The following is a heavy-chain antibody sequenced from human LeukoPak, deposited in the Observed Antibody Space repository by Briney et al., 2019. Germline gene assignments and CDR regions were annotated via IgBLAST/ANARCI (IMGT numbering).Heavy chain of an antibody. D-gene: IGHD2-15*01. CDR1: GFTVSSNY. CDR3: ARTTGYCSGGSCYSGGYYYYYGMDV. V-gene: IGHV3-66*01. Sequence: GGSLRLSCAASGFTVSSNYMSWVRQAPGKGLEWVSVIYSGGSTYYADSVKGRFTISRDNSKNTLYLQMNSLRAEDTAVYYCARTTGYCSGGSCYSGGYYYYYGMDVRGQGTTVTVSS. J-gene: IGHJ6*02. CDR2: IYSGGST.